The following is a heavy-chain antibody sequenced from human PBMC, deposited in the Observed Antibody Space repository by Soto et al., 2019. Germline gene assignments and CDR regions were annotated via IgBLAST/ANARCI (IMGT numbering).Heavy chain of an antibody. CDR3: ARDLGIAAAGTPFFGMDV. V-gene: IGHV4-4*02. D-gene: IGHD6-13*01. J-gene: IGHJ6*02. CDR1: GGSISSSNW. Sequence: QVQLQESGPGLVKPSGTLSLTCAVSGGSISSSNWWSWVRQPPGKGLEWIGEIYHSGSTNYNPSLKSRVTISVDKSKNQLSLKLSSVTAADTAVYYCARDLGIAAAGTPFFGMDVWGQGTTVTVSS. CDR2: IYHSGST.